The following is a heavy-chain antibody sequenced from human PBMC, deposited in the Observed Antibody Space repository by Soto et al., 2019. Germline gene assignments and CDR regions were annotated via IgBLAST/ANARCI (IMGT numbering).Heavy chain of an antibody. CDR3: ARQWEADYYGSGSPLWWVDV. J-gene: IGHJ6*02. V-gene: IGHV4-39*01. Sequence: QLQLQESGPGLVKPSETLSLTCTVSGGSISSSSYYWGWIRQPPGKGLEWIGSIYYSGSTYYNPSLQSRVTISVDTSKNQFSLTPSPVTAADTAVYYFARQWEADYYGSGSPLWWVDVWGQGTTVTVSS. CDR1: GGSISSSSYY. D-gene: IGHD3-10*01. CDR2: IYYSGST.